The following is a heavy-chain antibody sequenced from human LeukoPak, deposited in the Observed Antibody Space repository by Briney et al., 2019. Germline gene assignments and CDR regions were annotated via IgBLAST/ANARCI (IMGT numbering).Heavy chain of an antibody. Sequence: ASVKVSCKASGYTFTSHCMHWVRQAPGQGPEWMGIINSSGGSTTYSQKFQGRVTMTGDTSTSTVYMELSSLRSEDTAVYYCAREYSSSFNFDSWGQGTLVIVSS. V-gene: IGHV1-46*01. J-gene: IGHJ4*02. D-gene: IGHD6-6*01. CDR2: INSSGGST. CDR3: AREYSSSFNFDS. CDR1: GYTFTSHC.